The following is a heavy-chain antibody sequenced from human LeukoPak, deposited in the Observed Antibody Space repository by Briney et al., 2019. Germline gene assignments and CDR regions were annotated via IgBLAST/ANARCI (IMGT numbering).Heavy chain of an antibody. D-gene: IGHD3-10*01. V-gene: IGHV4-59*01. CDR2: IYYSGST. J-gene: IGHJ6*03. CDR1: GGSISSYY. Sequence: PSETLSLTCTVSGGSISSYYWSWIRQPPGKGLEWIGYIYYSGSTNYNPSLKSRVTISVDTSKNQFSLKLSSVTAADTAVYYCARDTYYYGWASYPNYYYYYYMDVWGKGTTVTVSS. CDR3: ARDTYYYGWASYPNYYYYYYMDV.